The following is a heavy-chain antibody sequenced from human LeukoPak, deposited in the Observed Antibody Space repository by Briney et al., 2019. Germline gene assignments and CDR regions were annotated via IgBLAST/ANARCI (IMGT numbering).Heavy chain of an antibody. V-gene: IGHV5-51*01. J-gene: IGHJ4*02. Sequence: KISCKGSGYSFTSYRIGWVRQMPGKGLEWMGTIYPGDSHTSYSPSFQGQVTISADKSINTAYLEWRSLKASDTAMYYCAKPVLDPYGLRWGQGTLVTVSS. D-gene: IGHD3-10*01. CDR1: GYSFTSYR. CDR2: IYPGDSHT. CDR3: AKPVLDPYGLR.